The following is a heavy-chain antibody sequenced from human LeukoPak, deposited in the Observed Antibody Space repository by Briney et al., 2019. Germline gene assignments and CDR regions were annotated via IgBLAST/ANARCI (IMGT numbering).Heavy chain of an antibody. CDR2: IYSGGST. V-gene: IGHV3-66*04. J-gene: IGHJ6*02. Sequence: GGSLRLSCGASGFTVSSNYMSWVRQAPGKGLEWASVIYSGGSTYYADSVKGRFTISRDNSKNTLYLQMNSLRAEDTAVYYCARHFDFWSGPGYYYGMDVWGQGTTVTVSS. D-gene: IGHD3-3*01. CDR1: GFTVSSNY. CDR3: ARHFDFWSGPGYYYGMDV.